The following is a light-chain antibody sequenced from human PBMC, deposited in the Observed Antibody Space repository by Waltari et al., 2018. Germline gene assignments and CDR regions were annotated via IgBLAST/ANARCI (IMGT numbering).Light chain of an antibody. V-gene: IGKV3-20*01. CDR3: QQYSNSPLT. CDR2: GAS. Sequence: EIVLTQSPGTLSLSPGEGATLSCRASPSVTSNYLAWYQQNPGQVPRLLIHGASSRAPGIPDRFSGSGSGTDFTLTISRLEPEDFGIYYCQQYSNSPLTFGQGTKLEI. J-gene: IGKJ2*01. CDR1: PSVTSNY.